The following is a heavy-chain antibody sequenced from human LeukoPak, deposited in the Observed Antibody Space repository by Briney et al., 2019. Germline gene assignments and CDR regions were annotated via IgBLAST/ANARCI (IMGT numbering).Heavy chain of an antibody. D-gene: IGHD3-9*01. Sequence: SETLSLTCAVYGGSFSGYYWSWIRQPPGKGLEWIGEINHSGSTNYNPSLKSRVTISVDTSKNQFSLKLSSVTAADTAVYYCARRSYSYDILTGYRFWGFDYWGQGTLVTVSS. J-gene: IGHJ4*02. CDR3: ARRSYSYDILTGYRFWGFDY. CDR2: INHSGST. CDR1: GGSFSGYY. V-gene: IGHV4-34*01.